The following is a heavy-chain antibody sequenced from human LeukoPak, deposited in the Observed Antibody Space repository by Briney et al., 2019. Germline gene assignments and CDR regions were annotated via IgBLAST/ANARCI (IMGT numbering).Heavy chain of an antibody. J-gene: IGHJ4*02. V-gene: IGHV3-23*01. D-gene: IGHD3-10*01. CDR1: GFTFSSYA. CDR3: AKASYFHGSGSYFPFDY. Sequence: PGGSLRLSCAASGFTFSSYAMSWVRQAPGKGLEWVSAISGSGGSTYYTDSVKGRFTISRDNSKNTLYLQMNSLRAGDTAVYYCAKASYFHGSGSYFPFDYWGQGTLVTVSS. CDR2: ISGSGGST.